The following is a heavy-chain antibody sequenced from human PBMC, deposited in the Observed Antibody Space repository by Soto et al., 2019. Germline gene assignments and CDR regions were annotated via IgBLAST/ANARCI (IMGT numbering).Heavy chain of an antibody. CDR3: ARDGSGSYYANLDF. CDR2: ISSSGSNK. Sequence: GGSLRLSCAASGFTFSDYYMSWIRQAPGKGLEWVSYISSSGSNKYYADSVKGRFTISRDNAKNSVYLQMNSLRAEDTAVYYCARDGSGSYYANLDFWGQGTLVTVSS. CDR1: GFTFSDYY. D-gene: IGHD3-10*01. V-gene: IGHV3-11*04. J-gene: IGHJ4*02.